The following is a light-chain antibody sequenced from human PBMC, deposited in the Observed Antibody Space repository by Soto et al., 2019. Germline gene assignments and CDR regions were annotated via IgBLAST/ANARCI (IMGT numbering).Light chain of an antibody. CDR1: QRFSRD. Sequence: EIVMTQSPATLSVSPGESATLSRIASQRFSRDLAWYVPKPGQAPRRVIYGASTWVTGVPPRFTGSGSGTEFTLTISSLQSEDFAVYYCQQYNSWPITFGQGTRLEIK. CDR3: QQYNSWPIT. CDR2: GAS. V-gene: IGKV3D-15*01. J-gene: IGKJ5*01.